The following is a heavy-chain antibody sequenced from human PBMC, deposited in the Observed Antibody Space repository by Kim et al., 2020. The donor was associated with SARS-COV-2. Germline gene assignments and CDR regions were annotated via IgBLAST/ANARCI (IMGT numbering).Heavy chain of an antibody. V-gene: IGHV3-23*01. J-gene: IGHJ4*02. D-gene: IGHD3-22*01. CDR2: ISGSGGST. CDR1: GFTFSSYA. Sequence: GGSLRLSCAASGFTFSSYAMSWVRQAPGKGLEWVSAISGSGGSTYYADSVKGRFTISRDNSKNTLYLQMNSLRAEDTAVYYCAKDRVPLSLYYYDSSGYSPPDYWGQGTLVTVSS. CDR3: AKDRVPLSLYYYDSSGYSPPDY.